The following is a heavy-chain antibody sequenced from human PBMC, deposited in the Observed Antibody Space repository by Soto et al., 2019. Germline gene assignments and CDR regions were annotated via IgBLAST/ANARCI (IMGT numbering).Heavy chain of an antibody. CDR2: IYHSGST. CDR1: GGSISSSNW. Sequence: SETLSLTCAVSGGSISSSNWWSWVRQPPGKGLEWSGEIYHSGSTNYNPSLKGRVTISVDKSKNQFSLNLNSVTAADTAVYYSAGVFNWLDPWGQGALVPVSS. V-gene: IGHV4-4*02. D-gene: IGHD2-8*01. J-gene: IGHJ5*02. CDR3: AGVFNWLDP.